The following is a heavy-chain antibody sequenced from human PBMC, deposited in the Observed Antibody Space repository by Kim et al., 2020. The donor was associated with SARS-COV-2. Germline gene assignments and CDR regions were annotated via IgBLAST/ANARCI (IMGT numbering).Heavy chain of an antibody. CDR1: GGSISSSSYY. Sequence: SETLSLTCTVSGGSISSSSYYWGWIRQPPGKGLEWIGSIYYSGSTYYNPSLKSRVTISVDTSKNQFSLKLSSVTAADTAVYYCARSFFPWAAAGDYWGQGTLVTVSS. CDR3: ARSFFPWAAAGDY. D-gene: IGHD6-13*01. V-gene: IGHV4-39*01. CDR2: IYYSGST. J-gene: IGHJ4*02.